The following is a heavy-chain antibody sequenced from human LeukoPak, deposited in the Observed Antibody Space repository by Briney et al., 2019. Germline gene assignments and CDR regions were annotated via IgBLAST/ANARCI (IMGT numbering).Heavy chain of an antibody. CDR1: GFTVSNNY. D-gene: IGHD6-19*01. Sequence: PGGSLRLSCAASGFTVSNNYMSWVRQAPGKGLEWVSLIYSGGSTYYADSVKGRFTISRDNAKNSLYLQMNSLRAEDTAVYYCARVSIGVAGTGIDYWGQGTLVTVSS. CDR2: IYSGGST. V-gene: IGHV3-53*01. CDR3: ARVSIGVAGTGIDY. J-gene: IGHJ4*02.